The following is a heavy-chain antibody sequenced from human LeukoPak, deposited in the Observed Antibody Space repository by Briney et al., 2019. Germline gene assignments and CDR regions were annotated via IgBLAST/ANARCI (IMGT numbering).Heavy chain of an antibody. V-gene: IGHV3-53*01. CDR2: VSSGVNT. CDR1: GFTVSSNY. CDR3: ARVMCYFDY. Sequence: GGSLRLSCAAPGFTVSSNYMSWVRQAPGKGLEWVSVVSSGVNTYYADSVKGRFTISRDKSKNTLYLQMNSLRAEDTAVYYCARVMCYFDYWGQGTLVTVSS. J-gene: IGHJ4*02.